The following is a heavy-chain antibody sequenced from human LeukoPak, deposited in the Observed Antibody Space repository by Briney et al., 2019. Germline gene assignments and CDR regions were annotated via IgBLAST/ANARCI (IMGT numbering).Heavy chain of an antibody. V-gene: IGHV1-46*01. CDR3: ARLGSGPRAPPDY. J-gene: IGHJ4*02. CDR2: INPRXGXX. D-gene: IGHD2-15*01. Sequence: ASVKVSCXASGYTFTXXXXXXXRQAXGQXXXXXXIINPRXGXXXXXXXXXXXXXXXXDTSTSTVYMELSSLRSEDTAVYYCARLGSGPRAPPDYWGQGTLVTVSS. CDR1: GYTFTXXX.